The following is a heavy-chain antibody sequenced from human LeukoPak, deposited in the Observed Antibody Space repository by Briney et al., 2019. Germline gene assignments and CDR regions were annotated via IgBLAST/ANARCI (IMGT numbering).Heavy chain of an antibody. CDR2: IYYSGGT. J-gene: IGHJ4*02. CDR1: GGSISSNGYY. Sequence: SETLSLTCTVSGGSISSNGYYWAWFRQPPGKGLEWIGSIYYSGGTYYNPSLKSRVTISVDTSKNQFSLKLSSVTAADTAVHYCARQLYDYVWGSYRPNHDYWGQGTLVAVSS. V-gene: IGHV4-39*01. D-gene: IGHD3-16*02. CDR3: ARQLYDYVWGSYRPNHDY.